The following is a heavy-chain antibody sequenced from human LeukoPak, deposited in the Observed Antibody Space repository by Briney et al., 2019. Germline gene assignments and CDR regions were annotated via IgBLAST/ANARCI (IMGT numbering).Heavy chain of an antibody. CDR2: IYPRDGST. V-gene: IGHV1-46*01. CDR3: ARDQEGFDY. CDR1: GYTSTSNY. J-gene: IGHJ4*02. Sequence: ASVKVSCKASGYTSTSNYIHWVRQAPGQGLEWMGMIYPRDGSTSYAQKFQGRVTVTRDTSTSTVHMELSGLRSEDTAVYYCARDQEGFDYWGQGTLVAVSS.